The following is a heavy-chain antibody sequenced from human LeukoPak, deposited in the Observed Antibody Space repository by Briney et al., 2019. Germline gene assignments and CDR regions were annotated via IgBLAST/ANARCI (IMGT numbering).Heavy chain of an antibody. CDR1: GFTVSSNY. CDR2: IYSGGTT. Sequence: GGSLRLSCAASGFTVSSNYMSWVRQAPEKGLEWVSVIYSGGTTYYADSVKGRFTISRDNSKNTLYLQMNSLRSEDTAVYYCARVVGATTTGSEDYWGQGTLVTVSS. CDR3: ARVVGATTTGSEDY. J-gene: IGHJ4*02. D-gene: IGHD1-26*01. V-gene: IGHV3-53*05.